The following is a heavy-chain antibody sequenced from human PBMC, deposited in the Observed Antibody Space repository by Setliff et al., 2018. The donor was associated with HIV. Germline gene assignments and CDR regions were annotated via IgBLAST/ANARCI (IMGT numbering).Heavy chain of an antibody. J-gene: IGHJ4*02. D-gene: IGHD3-16*01. CDR1: GGSFSGYY. CDR2: INHSGST. CDR3: ARGSKGGFFDY. V-gene: IGHV4-34*01. Sequence: PSETLSLTCAVYGGSFSGYYWSWIRQPPGKGLEWIGEINHSGSTNYNPSLKSRVTISVDMSKNQFSLKLSSVTAADTAVYYCARGSKGGFFDYWGQGTLVTVSS.